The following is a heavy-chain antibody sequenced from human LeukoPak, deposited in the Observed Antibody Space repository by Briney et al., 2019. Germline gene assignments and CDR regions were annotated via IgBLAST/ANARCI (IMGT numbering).Heavy chain of an antibody. Sequence: PGGSLRLSCAASGFTFSSYAMSWVRQAPGKGLEWVSAISGSGSSTYYADSVKGRFTISRDNSKNTLYLQMNSLRAEDTAVYYCAKDTPGGDYYGSSPLDYWGQGTLVTVSS. CDR1: GFTFSSYA. V-gene: IGHV3-23*01. J-gene: IGHJ4*02. CDR3: AKDTPGGDYYGSSPLDY. CDR2: ISGSGSST. D-gene: IGHD3-22*01.